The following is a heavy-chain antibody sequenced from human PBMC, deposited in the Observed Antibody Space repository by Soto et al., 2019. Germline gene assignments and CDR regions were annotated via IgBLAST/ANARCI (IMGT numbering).Heavy chain of an antibody. CDR3: ATSHKGWELLLVY. CDR2: FDPEAGEK. CDR1: GNTLTELS. V-gene: IGHV1-24*01. Sequence: ASGKVSCKVSGNTLTELSMYWVRQAPGKGLEWMGGFDPEAGEKIYAQKFQGRVTMTEDSSIDTAYLELSSLKSEDTAVYYCATSHKGWELLLVYWGQGTLVTVSS. J-gene: IGHJ4*02. D-gene: IGHD1-26*01.